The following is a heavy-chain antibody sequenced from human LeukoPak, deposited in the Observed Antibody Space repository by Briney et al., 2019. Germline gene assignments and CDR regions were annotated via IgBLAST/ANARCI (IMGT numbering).Heavy chain of an antibody. D-gene: IGHD3-22*01. CDR3: AKDVHYDSSGYDAFDI. V-gene: IGHV3-23*01. CDR1: GFTFNSHA. J-gene: IGHJ3*02. CDR2: ISGSGGST. Sequence: GALRLSFAASGFTFNSHAMGRVRQAPGGGLEWVSAISGSGGSTYYADSVKGRFTISRDNSKNTLYLQMNSLRAEDTAVYYCAKDVHYDSSGYDAFDIWGQGTMVTVSS.